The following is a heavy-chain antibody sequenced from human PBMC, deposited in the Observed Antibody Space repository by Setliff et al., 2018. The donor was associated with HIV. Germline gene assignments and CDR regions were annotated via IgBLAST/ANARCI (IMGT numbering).Heavy chain of an antibody. Sequence: SETLSLTCSVSGGSISRVGYYWSWIRQHPGKGLEWIGYITYSGSTYYNPSLMSRVSISPDTSKNQFSLKLTSVTAADTAVYYCARVGSVIQVTLFGMDVWGQGTTVT. CDR3: ARVGSVIQVTLFGMDV. V-gene: IGHV4-31*03. CDR2: ITYSGST. CDR1: GGSISRVGYY. D-gene: IGHD5-18*01. J-gene: IGHJ6*02.